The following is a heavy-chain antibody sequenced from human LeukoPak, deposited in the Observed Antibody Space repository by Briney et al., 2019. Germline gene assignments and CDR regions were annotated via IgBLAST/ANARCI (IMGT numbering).Heavy chain of an antibody. Sequence: GGSLRLSCAASGFTFSSYAMHCVRQAPGKGLEWVAVISYDGSNKYYADSVKGRFTISRDNSKNTLYLQMNSLRAEDTAVYYCAREEAIFGVVIIPTRTFDYWGQGTLVTVSS. CDR1: GFTFSSYA. V-gene: IGHV3-30-3*01. CDR3: AREEAIFGVVIIPTRTFDY. CDR2: ISYDGSNK. D-gene: IGHD3-3*01. J-gene: IGHJ4*02.